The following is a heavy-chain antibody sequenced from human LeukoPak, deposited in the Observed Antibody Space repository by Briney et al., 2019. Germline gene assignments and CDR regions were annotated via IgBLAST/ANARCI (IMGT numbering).Heavy chain of an antibody. CDR2: IYSGGST. CDR1: GFTVSSNY. V-gene: IGHV3-66*01. D-gene: IGHD5-24*01. Sequence: PGGSLRLSCAASGFTVSSNYVSWVRQAPGKGLEWVSVIYSGGSTYYADSVKGRFTISRDNSKNTLYLQMNSLRAEDTAVYYCARGASRDGSGYWGQGTLVTVSS. CDR3: ARGASRDGSGY. J-gene: IGHJ4*02.